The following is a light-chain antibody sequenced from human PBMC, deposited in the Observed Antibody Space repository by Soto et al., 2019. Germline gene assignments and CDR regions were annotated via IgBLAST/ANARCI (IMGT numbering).Light chain of an antibody. CDR1: QNVFSY. Sequence: DTVLTQSPATLSLSPGEIATLSCRASQNVFSYLGWYQHKPGQAPRLLIFDASNRANGIPARFSGSGSGPDFTRTISSLEGEDSAVYYCQQRRAWPQAFGQGTKVEIK. V-gene: IGKV3-11*01. CDR2: DAS. J-gene: IGKJ1*01. CDR3: QQRRAWPQA.